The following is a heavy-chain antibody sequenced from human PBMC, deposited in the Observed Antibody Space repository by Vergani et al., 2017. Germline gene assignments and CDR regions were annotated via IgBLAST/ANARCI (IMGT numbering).Heavy chain of an antibody. V-gene: IGHV4-39*07. CDR1: GGSISSSSYY. D-gene: IGHD2-15*01. CDR3: ARDRGVASGYFDY. J-gene: IGHJ4*02. CDR2: IYYSGST. Sequence: QLQLQESGPGLVKPSETLSLTCTVSGGSISSSSYYWGWIRQPPGKGLEWIGSIYYSGSTNYNPSLKSRVTISVDTSKNQVSLKVSSVTAADTAVYHCARDRGVASGYFDYWGQGTLVTVSS.